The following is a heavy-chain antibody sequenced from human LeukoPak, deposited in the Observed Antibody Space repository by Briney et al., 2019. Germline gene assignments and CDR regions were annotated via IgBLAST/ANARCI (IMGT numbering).Heavy chain of an antibody. CDR1: GGSISSSSYY. CDR3: ARGPYYDFWSGHYYYYYMDV. J-gene: IGHJ6*03. Sequence: PSETLSLTCTVSGGSISSSSYYWGWVRQPPGKGLEWIASIYYSWSTYYNPSLKSRVTISVDTSKNQFSLKLSSVTAADTAVYYCARGPYYDFWSGHYYYYYMDVWGKGTTVTVSS. V-gene: IGHV4-39*01. D-gene: IGHD3-3*01. CDR2: IYYSWST.